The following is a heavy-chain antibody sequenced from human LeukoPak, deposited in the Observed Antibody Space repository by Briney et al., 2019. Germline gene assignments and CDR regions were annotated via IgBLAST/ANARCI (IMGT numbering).Heavy chain of an antibody. D-gene: IGHD6-13*01. CDR1: GFTFSSYS. CDR2: ISSSSSYI. J-gene: IGHJ4*02. Sequence: GGSLRLSCAASGFTFSSYSMNWVRQAPGKGLEWVSSISSSSSYIYYADSVKGRFTISRDNAKNSLYLQMNSLRAEDTAVYYCASELQQLFMIWGQGTLVTVSS. CDR3: ASELQQLFMI. V-gene: IGHV3-21*01.